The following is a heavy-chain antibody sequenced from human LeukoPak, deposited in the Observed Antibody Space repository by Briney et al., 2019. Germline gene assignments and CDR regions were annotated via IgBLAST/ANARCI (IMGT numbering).Heavy chain of an antibody. D-gene: IGHD3-22*01. CDR3: ARDAAIFDSSGYYYLW. CDR2: IIPIFGTA. V-gene: IGHV1-69*13. Sequence: SVKVSRKASGGTFSRYTISWVRQAPGQGPEWMGGIIPIFGTANYAQKFQGRVTITADESTSTAYMELRSLRSEDTAVYYCARDAAIFDSSGYYYLWWGQGTLVTVSS. J-gene: IGHJ4*02. CDR1: GGTFSRYT.